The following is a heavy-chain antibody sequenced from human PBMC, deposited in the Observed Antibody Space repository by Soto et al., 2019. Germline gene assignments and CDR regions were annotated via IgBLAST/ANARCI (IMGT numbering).Heavy chain of an antibody. J-gene: IGHJ5*02. CDR3: ARLKGIAARRNWFDP. D-gene: IGHD6-6*01. CDR1: GYSFTSYW. CDR2: IYPGDSDT. V-gene: IGHV5-51*01. Sequence: GESLKISCKGSGYSFTSYWIGWVRQMPGKGLEWMGIIYPGDSDTRYSPSFQGQVTISADKSISTAYLQWSSLKASDTAMYYCARLKGIAARRNWFDPWGQGTLVTVSS.